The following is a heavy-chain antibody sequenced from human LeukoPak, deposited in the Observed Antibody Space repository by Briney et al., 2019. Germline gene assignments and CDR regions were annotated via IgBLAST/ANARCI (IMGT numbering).Heavy chain of an antibody. J-gene: IGHJ4*02. Sequence: PGGSLRLSCAASGFIFSSYEMSWVRHVPGKGLEWISYISNSGSTIYYADSVKGRFTISRDNARNSLYLQMSSLRAEDTALYYCARGGAILTAYFSSGGNRMYHFDSWGQGTLVTVSS. V-gene: IGHV3-48*03. CDR1: GFIFSSYE. CDR3: ARGGAILTAYFSSGGNRMYHFDS. D-gene: IGHD3-9*01. CDR2: ISNSGSTI.